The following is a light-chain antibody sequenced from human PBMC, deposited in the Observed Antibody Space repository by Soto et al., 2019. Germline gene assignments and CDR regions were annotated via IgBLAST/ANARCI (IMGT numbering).Light chain of an antibody. CDR2: DAS. V-gene: IGKV3-20*01. CDR3: QLYGSSIT. Sequence: EIVSTQSPGSLSLSPGERATLSCRASQSITSNYLAWYQQKPGQAPRLLISDASSRATGIPDRFSGSGSGTDFTLTIDRLEPEDFAVYSCQLYGSSITFGQGTRLEIK. J-gene: IGKJ5*01. CDR1: QSITSNY.